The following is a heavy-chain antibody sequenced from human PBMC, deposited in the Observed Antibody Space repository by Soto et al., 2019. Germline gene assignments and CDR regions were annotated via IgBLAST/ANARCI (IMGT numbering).Heavy chain of an antibody. CDR3: ARAPTYWASGWYFDL. V-gene: IGHV1-46*01. D-gene: IGHD2-8*02. J-gene: IGHJ2*01. Sequence: QVQLVQSGAEVKKPGASVKVSCKASGHTSTSYYIHWVRQTPGQGLEWMGIIDPIGGSTSYAQKFQDRFTMTSDTYTKTVYMDLRSLRSEDTAVYYCARAPTYWASGWYFDLWGRGTLVIVSS. CDR2: IDPIGGST. CDR1: GHTSTSYY.